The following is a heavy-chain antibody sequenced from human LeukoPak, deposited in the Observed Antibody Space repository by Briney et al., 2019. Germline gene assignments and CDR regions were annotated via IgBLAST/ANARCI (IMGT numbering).Heavy chain of an antibody. Sequence: GGSLRLSCAASGFTFSNYAIHWVRQAPGKGLEWVSVISYDGTNKYYADSVKGRFTISRDNSKNTLYLQMNSLRAEDTAVYYCARVLRYFDWSPPGGYWGQGTLVTVSS. CDR3: ARVLRYFDWSPPGGY. CDR1: GFTFSNYA. J-gene: IGHJ4*02. D-gene: IGHD3-9*01. V-gene: IGHV3-30*04. CDR2: ISYDGTNK.